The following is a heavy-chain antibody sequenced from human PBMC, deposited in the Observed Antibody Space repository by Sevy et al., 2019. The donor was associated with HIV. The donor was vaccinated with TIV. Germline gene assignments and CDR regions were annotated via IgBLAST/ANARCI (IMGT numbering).Heavy chain of an antibody. CDR3: ARGEYYYGMDV. CDR1: GGSISSSSYY. CDR2: IYYSGST. V-gene: IGHV4-39*01. J-gene: IGHJ6*02. Sequence: SETLSLTCTVSGGSISSSSYYWGWIRQPPGKGLEWIGSIYYSGSTYYNPSLKSRVTISVDTSKNQFSLKLSSVTAAYTAVYYCARGEYYYGMDVWGQGTTVTVSS. D-gene: IGHD2-21*01.